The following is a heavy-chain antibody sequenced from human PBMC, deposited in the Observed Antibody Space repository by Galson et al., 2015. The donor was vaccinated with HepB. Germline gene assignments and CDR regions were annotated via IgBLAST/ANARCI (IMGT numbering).Heavy chain of an antibody. Sequence: SVKLSCKASGCTFSNDSISWVRQAPGQGLEWMARIITSVGIGKYAQKLQGRVTITADKSTNTAYMEVNSLRSEDTAIYYCAKSRRFNGLDYWGQGTLVTVSS. CDR2: IITSVGIG. V-gene: IGHV1-69*02. CDR1: GCTFSNDS. J-gene: IGHJ4*02. CDR3: AKSRRFNGLDY. D-gene: IGHD3-3*01.